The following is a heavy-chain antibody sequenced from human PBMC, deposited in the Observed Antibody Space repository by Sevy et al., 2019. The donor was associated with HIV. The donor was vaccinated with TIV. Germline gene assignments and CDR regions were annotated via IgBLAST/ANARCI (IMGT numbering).Heavy chain of an antibody. Sequence: ASVKVSCKASGYTFTSYGIIWVRQAPGQGLEWMGWISPYNGKTNYAQKLQGRVTMTTDTSTSTAYMEVRSLRSDDTAVYYCARGYNWYINFDYWGQGTLVTVSS. CDR1: GYTFTSYG. CDR2: ISPYNGKT. CDR3: ARGYNWYINFDY. D-gene: IGHD1-1*01. V-gene: IGHV1-18*01. J-gene: IGHJ4*02.